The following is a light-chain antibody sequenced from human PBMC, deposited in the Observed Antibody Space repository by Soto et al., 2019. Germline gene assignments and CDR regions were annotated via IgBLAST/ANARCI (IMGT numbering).Light chain of an antibody. CDR1: QSVSSY. J-gene: IGKJ1*01. Sequence: EIVLTQSPATLSFASGERATLSFRASQSVSSYLAWYQQKPGQAPRLLIYDASNRATGIPARFSGRGSGTDFTLTISSLEPEDFAVYYCQQRSNWPPWTFGQGTKVDI. CDR3: QQRSNWPPWT. V-gene: IGKV3-11*01. CDR2: DAS.